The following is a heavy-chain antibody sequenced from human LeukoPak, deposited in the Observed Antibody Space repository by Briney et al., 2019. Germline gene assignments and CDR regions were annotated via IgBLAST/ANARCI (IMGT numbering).Heavy chain of an antibody. Sequence: GGSLRLSCAASGFTFGSYWMRWVRHVPGEVLVWVSGINTGGSSTTYADSVKGRFTISRDNAKNTLYLQMNSLRAEDTAVYYCARSNQADDYWGQGTLVTVSS. CDR1: GFTFGSYW. V-gene: IGHV3-74*01. CDR2: INTGGSST. J-gene: IGHJ4*02. CDR3: ARSNQADDY. D-gene: IGHD4-11*01.